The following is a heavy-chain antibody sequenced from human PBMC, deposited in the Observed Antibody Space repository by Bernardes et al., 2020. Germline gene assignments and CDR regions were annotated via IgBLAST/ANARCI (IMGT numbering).Heavy chain of an antibody. CDR2: IYPDDSDT. J-gene: IGHJ1*01. V-gene: IGHV5-51*01. CDR1: GYDFTNYW. Sequence: GESRKSSCKASGYDFTNYWIGWVRQMPGKGLESIGIIYPDDSDTRYSPAFQGQVTMSVDKSTRTAYLQWSSLKASDTAMYFCARPLGPTWDEAFQVWGQGTLVTVSS. D-gene: IGHD3-16*01. CDR3: ARPLGPTWDEAFQV.